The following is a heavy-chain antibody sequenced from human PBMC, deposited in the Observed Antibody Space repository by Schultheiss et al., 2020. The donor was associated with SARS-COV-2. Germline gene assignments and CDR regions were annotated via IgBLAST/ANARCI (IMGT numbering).Heavy chain of an antibody. D-gene: IGHD4-17*01. CDR2: IWYDGSNK. Sequence: GGSLRLSCAASGFTFSGSAMHWVRQAPGKGLEWVAVIWYDGSNKYYADSVKGRFTISRDNSKNTLYLQMSSLRAEDTAVYYCAKDSDGDYIFFDYWGQGTLVTVSS. CDR3: AKDSDGDYIFFDY. CDR1: GFTFSGSA. V-gene: IGHV3-33*06. J-gene: IGHJ4*02.